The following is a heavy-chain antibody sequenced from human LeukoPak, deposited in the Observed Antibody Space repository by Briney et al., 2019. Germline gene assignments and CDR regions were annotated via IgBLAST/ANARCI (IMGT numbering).Heavy chain of an antibody. CDR2: TYYRSKWYN. Sequence: SQTLSLTCAISGDSVSSNSAAWNWIRQSPSRGLEWLGRTYYRSKWYNDYAVSVKSRITINPDTSKNQFSLQLNSVTPEDTAVYYCARAPHYTVTTRYYYYYMDVWGKGTAVTVSS. CDR3: ARAPHYTVTTRYYYYYMDV. CDR1: GDSVSSNSAA. D-gene: IGHD4-17*01. J-gene: IGHJ6*03. V-gene: IGHV6-1*01.